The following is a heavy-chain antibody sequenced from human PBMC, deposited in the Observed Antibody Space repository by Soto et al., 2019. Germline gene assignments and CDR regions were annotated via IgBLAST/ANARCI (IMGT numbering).Heavy chain of an antibody. Sequence: PSQPMSLTYGVSSGSSANSSYRRCIRQPPGKGLEWIGEIYHSGRTHYNPSLKSRVTISVDKSMNQFSLRLTSVTAADTAVYYCARDRSSGGAYSRRWIDLWGQGLLVTVSS. CDR3: ARDRSSGGAYSRRWIDL. J-gene: IGHJ5*02. CDR1: SGSSANSSY. CDR2: IYHSGRT. V-gene: IGHV4-4*02. D-gene: IGHD5-12*01.